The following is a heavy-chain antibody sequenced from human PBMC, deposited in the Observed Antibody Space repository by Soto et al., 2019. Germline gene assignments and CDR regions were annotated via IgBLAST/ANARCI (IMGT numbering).Heavy chain of an antibody. J-gene: IGHJ5*02. CDR1: GYTFSSYD. Sequence: VASVKVSCKASGYTFSSYDINWLRQASGQGLELIGWMNPKSGQRNYAPRFQGRVTMTGNTSISTAYMELSSLRSDDTAVYYCARDIGPALDWYRPWGQGTLVTVSS. CDR3: ARDIGPALDWYRP. D-gene: IGHD5-18*01. V-gene: IGHV1-8*01. CDR2: MNPKSGQR.